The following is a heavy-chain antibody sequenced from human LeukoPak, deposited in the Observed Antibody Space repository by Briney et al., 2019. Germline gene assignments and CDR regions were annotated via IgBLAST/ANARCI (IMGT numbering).Heavy chain of an antibody. D-gene: IGHD6-19*01. V-gene: IGHV4-39*01. Sequence: SETLSLTCTVSGGSISSSSYYCGWIRQPPGKGLEWIVSIYDSGSTYYNPSLKSRVTISVDTSKNQFSLKLSSVTAADTAVYYCARHRGVYSSGWYSDFDYWGQGTLVTVSS. CDR1: GGSISSSSYY. CDR2: IYDSGST. CDR3: ARHRGVYSSGWYSDFDY. J-gene: IGHJ4*02.